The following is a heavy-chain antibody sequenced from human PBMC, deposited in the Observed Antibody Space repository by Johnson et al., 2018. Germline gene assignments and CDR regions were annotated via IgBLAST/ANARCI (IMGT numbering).Heavy chain of an antibody. Sequence: VQLVQSGGGVVQPGRSLRLSCAASGFTFRSNGMHWVRQAPGKGLEWLAIIWYDGSNKYYADSVKGRFTISRDNSKNTLYLEMNSLRAEETAVYYCARLQHLAYYYMDVWGKGTKVTVSS. CDR3: ARLQHLAYYYMDV. J-gene: IGHJ6*03. D-gene: IGHD2-21*01. CDR1: GFTFRSNG. CDR2: IWYDGSNK. V-gene: IGHV3-33*01.